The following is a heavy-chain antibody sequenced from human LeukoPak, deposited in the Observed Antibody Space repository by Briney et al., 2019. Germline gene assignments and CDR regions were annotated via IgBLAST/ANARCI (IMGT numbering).Heavy chain of an antibody. CDR2: ISGSGGST. CDR1: GFTFSSYA. V-gene: IGHV3-23*01. J-gene: IGHJ5*02. D-gene: IGHD2-21*02. Sequence: GASLRLSCAASGFTFSSYAMSWVRQAPGKGLEWVSAISGSGGSTYYADSVKGRFTISRDNSKNTLYLQMNSLRAEDTAVYYCAKSIPRVVTAKFPLDWFDPWGQGTLVTGSS. CDR3: AKSIPRVVTAKFPLDWFDP.